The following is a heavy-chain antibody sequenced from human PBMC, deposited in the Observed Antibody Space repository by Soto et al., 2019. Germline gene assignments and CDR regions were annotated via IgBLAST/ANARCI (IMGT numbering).Heavy chain of an antibody. Sequence: EVQLVESGGGLVQPGESLRLSCSASGFTFSDYWMTWVRQAPGKGLEWVANIRKDESKKSYLDSVRGRFTVSRDNARNSLFLQMDSLGAEDPALYYRARDGSPGSGPLIPDGFYFLGQGTIGTVSS. CDR3: ARDGSPGSGPLIPDGFYF. CDR1: GFTFSDYW. D-gene: IGHD3-10*01. V-gene: IGHV3-7*04. CDR2: IRKDESKK. J-gene: IGHJ3*01.